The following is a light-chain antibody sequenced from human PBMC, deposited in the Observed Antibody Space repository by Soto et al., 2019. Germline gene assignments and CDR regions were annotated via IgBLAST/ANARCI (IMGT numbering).Light chain of an antibody. CDR1: QSISSY. CDR3: QQSDTIPWS. Sequence: DIQMTQSPSSLSASVGDRVTITCRASQSISSYLNWYHQKPGKAPKLLIYEASSLQSGVPSGFSGSGSGTDFTLTVSSLQPDDFATYYCQQSDTIPWSFDQGTTVEMK. V-gene: IGKV1-39*01. CDR2: EAS. J-gene: IGKJ1*01.